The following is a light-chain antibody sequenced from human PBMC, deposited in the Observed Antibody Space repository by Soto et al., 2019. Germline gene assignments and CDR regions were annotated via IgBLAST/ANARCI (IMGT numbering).Light chain of an antibody. CDR1: SSNVGSNT. CDR2: HNN. V-gene: IGLV1-44*01. Sequence: QTVVTQPPSASGTPGQRVTISCSGSSSNVGSNTVDWYQLLPGTAPKLLIYHNNQRPSGVPDRLSGSKSGTSASLAIRGLQSEDEADYYCAVWDDTLKAVVFGGGTKLTVL. J-gene: IGLJ2*01. CDR3: AVWDDTLKAVV.